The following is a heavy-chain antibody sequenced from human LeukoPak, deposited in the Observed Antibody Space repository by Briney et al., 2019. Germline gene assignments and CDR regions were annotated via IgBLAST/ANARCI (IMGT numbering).Heavy chain of an antibody. CDR1: GYTFTSYG. J-gene: IGHJ5*02. V-gene: IGHV1-18*04. CDR2: ISAYNGNT. CDR3: ARDLCSGGSCYALVWFDP. Sequence: ASVKVSCKASGYTFTSYGISWVRQAPGQGLEWMGWISAYNGNTNYAQKLQGRVTMTTDTFTSTAYMELRSLRSDDTAVYYCARDLCSGGSCYALVWFDPWGQGTLVTVSS. D-gene: IGHD2-15*01.